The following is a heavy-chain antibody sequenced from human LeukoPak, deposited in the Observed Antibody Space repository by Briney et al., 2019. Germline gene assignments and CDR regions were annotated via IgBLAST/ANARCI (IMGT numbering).Heavy chain of an antibody. J-gene: IGHJ4*02. CDR3: ARGGITIFGVVIRTNDY. V-gene: IGHV1-69*04. CDR1: GGTFSSYA. D-gene: IGHD3-3*01. Sequence: GASVKVSCKASGGTFSSYAISWVRQAPGQGLEWMGRIIPILGIANYAQKFQGRVTITADKSTSTAYMELSSLRSEDTAVYYCARGGITIFGVVIRTNDYWGQGTLVTVSS. CDR2: IIPILGIA.